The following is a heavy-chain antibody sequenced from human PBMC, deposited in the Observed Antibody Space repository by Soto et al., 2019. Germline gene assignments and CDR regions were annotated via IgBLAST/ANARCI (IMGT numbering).Heavy chain of an antibody. J-gene: IGHJ4*02. V-gene: IGHV4-34*01. Sequence: LSLTCAVYGGSFSGYYWSWIRQPPGKGLEWIGEINHSGSTNYNPSLKSRVTISVDTSKNQFSLKLSSVTAADTAVYYCARGRIAVAGTIDYWGQGTLVTVSS. CDR3: ARGRIAVAGTIDY. CDR1: GGSFSGYY. D-gene: IGHD6-19*01. CDR2: INHSGST.